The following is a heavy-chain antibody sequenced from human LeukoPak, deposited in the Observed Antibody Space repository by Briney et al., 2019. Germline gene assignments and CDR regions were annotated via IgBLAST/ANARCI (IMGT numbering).Heavy chain of an antibody. CDR2: IYYSGST. Sequence: SETLSLTCSVSGGAISRYYWSWIRQPPGKGLEWIGYIYYSGSTNYNPSLKSRVTISVDTSKNQFSLKLSSVTAADTAVYYCARAAGAFDAFDIWGQGTMVTVSS. CDR3: ARAAGAFDAFDI. J-gene: IGHJ3*02. V-gene: IGHV4-59*01. D-gene: IGHD1-26*01. CDR1: GGAISRYY.